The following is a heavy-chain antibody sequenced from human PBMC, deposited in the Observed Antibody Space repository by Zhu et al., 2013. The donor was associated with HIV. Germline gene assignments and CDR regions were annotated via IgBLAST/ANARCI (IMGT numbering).Heavy chain of an antibody. CDR3: ARGERGYDFWSGYYVWFDP. D-gene: IGHD3-3*01. J-gene: IGHJ5*02. CDR1: GGSFSGYY. V-gene: IGHV4-34*01. Sequence: QVQLQQWGAGLLKPSETLSLTCAVYGGSFSGYYWSWIRQPPGKGLEWIGEINHSGSTNYNPSLKSRVTISVDTSKNQFSLKLSSVTAADTAVLYCARGERGYDFWSGYYVWFDPWGQGTLVTVSS. CDR2: INHSGST.